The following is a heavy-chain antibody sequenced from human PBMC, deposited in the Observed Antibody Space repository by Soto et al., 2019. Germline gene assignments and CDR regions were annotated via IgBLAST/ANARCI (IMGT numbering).Heavy chain of an antibody. CDR2: IIPIFGTA. D-gene: IGHD5-18*01. V-gene: IGHV1-69*13. J-gene: IGHJ6*02. CDR3: ARDRGYSYGYSLQGYYYGMDV. Sequence: SVKVSCKASGGTFSSYAISWVRQAPGQGLEWMGGIIPIFGTANYAQKFQGRVTITADESTSTAYMELSSLRSEDTAVYYCARDRGYSYGYSLQGYYYGMDVWGQGTTVTVSS. CDR1: GGTFSSYA.